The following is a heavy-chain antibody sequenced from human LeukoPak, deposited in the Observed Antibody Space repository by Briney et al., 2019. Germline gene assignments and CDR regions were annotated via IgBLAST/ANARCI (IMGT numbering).Heavy chain of an antibody. CDR1: GFIVSYSY. CDR3: ARDKYRDGYIPGVLGSY. V-gene: IGHV3-66*02. CDR2: IYGGGST. D-gene: IGHD5-24*01. Sequence: PGGSLRLSCTASGFIVSYSYMSWVRKAPGKGLEWVSLIYGGGSTFYSDSVKGRFTISRDNSKNTLYLQMNSLRVEDTAVYYCARDKYRDGYIPGVLGSYWGQGTLVTVSS. J-gene: IGHJ4*02.